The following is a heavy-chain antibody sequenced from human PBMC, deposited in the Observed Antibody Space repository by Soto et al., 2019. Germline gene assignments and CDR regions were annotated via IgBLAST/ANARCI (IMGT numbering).Heavy chain of an antibody. CDR2: ISFDGSDK. CDR1: EFTFSTYV. Sequence: QVQLVESGGGVVQPERSLRLSCAASEFTFSTYVMHWVRQAPGKGLEWVALISFDGSDKYYADSVKGRFTISRDNSKNTEFLQMNSLRPEDTAVYYCAREMFPMRMGGMSAIDVWGRGTMVTVSS. V-gene: IGHV3-30-3*01. J-gene: IGHJ6*02. D-gene: IGHD3-16*01. CDR3: AREMFPMRMGGMSAIDV.